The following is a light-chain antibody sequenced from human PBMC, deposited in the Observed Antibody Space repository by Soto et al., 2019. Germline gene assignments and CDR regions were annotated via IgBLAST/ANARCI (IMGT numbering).Light chain of an antibody. CDR2: AAS. J-gene: IGKJ4*01. CDR3: QQSYSFPLT. V-gene: IGKV1-39*01. CDR1: QSISNY. Sequence: DIQMTQSPSALSASVGDRVTITCRASQSISNYLHWYQHKPWNAPKLLIYAASSLQSGVSSRFSGSGSGTDFTLTISSLQPEDFTTYYCQQSYSFPLTFGGGTKVEI.